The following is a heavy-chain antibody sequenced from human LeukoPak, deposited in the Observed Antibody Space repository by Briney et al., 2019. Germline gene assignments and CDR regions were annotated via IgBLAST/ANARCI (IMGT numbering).Heavy chain of an antibody. D-gene: IGHD5-18*01. CDR2: INPNSGGT. J-gene: IGHJ5*02. Sequence: ASVKVSCKASGYTFTGYYMHWVRQAPGQGLEWMGWINPNSGGTNYAQKFQGRVTMTRDTSISTPYMELSRLRSDDTAVYYCARGGPDSYGFEKRTKNWFDPWGQGTLVTVSS. V-gene: IGHV1-2*02. CDR3: ARGGPDSYGFEKRTKNWFDP. CDR1: GYTFTGYY.